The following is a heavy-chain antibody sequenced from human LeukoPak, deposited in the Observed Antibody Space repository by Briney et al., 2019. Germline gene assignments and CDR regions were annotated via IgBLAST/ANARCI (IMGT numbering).Heavy chain of an antibody. J-gene: IGHJ6*03. Sequence: GGSLRLSCAASGFTFSSYSMNGVRQAPGKGLEWVSSISSSSSYIYYADSVKGRFTISRDNAKNSLYLQMNSLRAEDTAVYYCARDFSDKAHYYYYMDVWGKGTTVTVSS. CDR1: GFTFSSYS. V-gene: IGHV3-21*01. CDR2: ISSSSSYI. D-gene: IGHD1-26*01. CDR3: ARDFSDKAHYYYYMDV.